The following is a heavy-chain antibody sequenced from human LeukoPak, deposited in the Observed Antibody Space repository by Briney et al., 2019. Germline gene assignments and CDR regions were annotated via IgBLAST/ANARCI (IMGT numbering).Heavy chain of an antibody. J-gene: IGHJ4*02. Sequence: SETLSLTCAVYGGSFSGFYWSWIRQPPGKGLEWIGEINHSGSTNYNPSLKSRVTISVDTSKNQFSLKLSSVTAADTAVYYCASSSGYDNNLDYWGQGTLVTVSS. CDR1: GGSFSGFY. D-gene: IGHD5-12*01. CDR2: INHSGST. V-gene: IGHV4-34*01. CDR3: ASSSGYDNNLDY.